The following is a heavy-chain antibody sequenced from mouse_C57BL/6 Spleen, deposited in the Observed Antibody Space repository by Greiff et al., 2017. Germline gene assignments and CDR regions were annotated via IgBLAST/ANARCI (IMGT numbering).Heavy chain of an antibody. CDR2: FYPGSGSI. D-gene: IGHD2-5*01. CDR3: ARHEGKDYSNYGYFDY. Sequence: VQLQQSGAELVKPGASVKLSCKASGYTFTEYTIHWVKQRSGQGLEWIGWFYPGSGSIKYNEKFKDKATLTADKSSSTVYMGLSRLTSEDSAVYFCARHEGKDYSNYGYFDYWGQGTTLTVSS. J-gene: IGHJ2*01. V-gene: IGHV1-62-2*01. CDR1: GYTFTEYT.